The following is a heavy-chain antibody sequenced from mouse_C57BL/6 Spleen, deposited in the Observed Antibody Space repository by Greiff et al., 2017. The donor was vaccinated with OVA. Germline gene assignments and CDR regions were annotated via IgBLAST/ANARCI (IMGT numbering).Heavy chain of an antibody. CDR2: IYPGDGDT. D-gene: IGHD1-1*01. V-gene: IGHV1-80*01. CDR1: GYAFSSYW. Sequence: VKLQQSGAELVKPGASVKISCKASGYAFSSYWMNWVKQRPGKGLEWIGQIYPGDGDTNYNGKFKGKATLTADKSSSTGYMQLSSLTSEDSAVYFCAGFITTAKYAMDYWGQGTSVTVSS. CDR3: AGFITTAKYAMDY. J-gene: IGHJ4*01.